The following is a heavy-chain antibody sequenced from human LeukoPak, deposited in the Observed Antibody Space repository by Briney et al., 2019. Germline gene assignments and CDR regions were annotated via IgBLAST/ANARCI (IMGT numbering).Heavy chain of an antibody. Sequence: SETLSLTCTVSGGSISSYYWSWIRQPPGKGLEWIGYIYYSGSTNYNPSLKSRVTISVDTSKNQFSLKLSSVTAADTAVYYCARMSPSSYDFWSGYYTAEPWGQGTMVTVSS. J-gene: IGHJ3*01. CDR3: ARMSPSSYDFWSGYYTAEP. V-gene: IGHV4-59*01. D-gene: IGHD3-3*01. CDR2: IYYSGST. CDR1: GGSISSYY.